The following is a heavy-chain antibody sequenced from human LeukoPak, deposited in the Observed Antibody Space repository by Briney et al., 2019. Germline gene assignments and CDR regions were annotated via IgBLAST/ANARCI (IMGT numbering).Heavy chain of an antibody. CDR3: ARGGDSYYYDSGGRVDY. J-gene: IGHJ4*02. CDR2: INHSGST. D-gene: IGHD3-22*01. Sequence: SETLSLTCAVYGGSFSGYYWSWIRQPPGKGPEWLGEINHSGSTNYSPSLKSRVTISVDTSKNQFSLKLSSVTAADTAVYYCARGGDSYYYDSGGRVDYWGQGTLVTVSS. V-gene: IGHV4-34*01. CDR1: GGSFSGYY.